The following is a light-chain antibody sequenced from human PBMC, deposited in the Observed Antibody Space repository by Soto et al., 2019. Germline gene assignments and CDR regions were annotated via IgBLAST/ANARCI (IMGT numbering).Light chain of an antibody. V-gene: IGLV1-40*01. Sequence: QSVLTQSPSVSGAPGQRVTISCTGSNSNIGAGFDVHWYQQLPGTAPRLLIYDNTNRPSGVPDRFSGSKPGTSASLAITGLQAEDEADYYCQSYDTSLSGAVFGGGTKLTVL. CDR1: NSNIGAGFD. CDR2: DNT. J-gene: IGLJ2*01. CDR3: QSYDTSLSGAV.